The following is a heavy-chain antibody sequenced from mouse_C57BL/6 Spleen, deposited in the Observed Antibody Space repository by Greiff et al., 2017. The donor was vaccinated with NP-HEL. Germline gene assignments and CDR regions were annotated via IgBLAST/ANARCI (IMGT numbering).Heavy chain of an antibody. V-gene: IGHV5-4*01. Sequence: DVQLVDSGGGLVKPGGSLKLSCAASGFTFSSYAMSWVRQTPEKRLEWVATISDGGSYTYDPDNVKGRFTISRDNAKNNLYLQMSHLKSEDTAMYYCAREHGTAQATAWFAYWGQGTLVTVSA. CDR1: GFTFSSYA. CDR3: AREHGTAQATAWFAY. D-gene: IGHD3-2*02. J-gene: IGHJ3*01. CDR2: ISDGGSYT.